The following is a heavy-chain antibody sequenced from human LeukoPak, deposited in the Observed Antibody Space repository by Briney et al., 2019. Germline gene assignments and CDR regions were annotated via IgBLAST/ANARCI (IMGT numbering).Heavy chain of an antibody. CDR1: GFTFSSYA. V-gene: IGHV3-23*01. Sequence: GSLRLSCATSGFTFSSYAMSWVRQAPGKGLEWVSGISGSGGSTYYADSVKGRFTISRDNSKNTFYVQMNSLRVDDTAVYFCAKGEDMIAAFGAFDIWGQGTMVTVSS. J-gene: IGHJ3*02. CDR3: AKGEDMIAAFGAFDI. CDR2: ISGSGGST. D-gene: IGHD3-22*01.